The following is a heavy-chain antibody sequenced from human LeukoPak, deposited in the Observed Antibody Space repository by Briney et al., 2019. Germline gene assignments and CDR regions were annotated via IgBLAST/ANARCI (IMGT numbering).Heavy chain of an antibody. CDR2: ITGSGGSI. J-gene: IGHJ4*02. CDR3: ARGGGRHVEY. D-gene: IGHD3-16*01. Sequence: GGSLRLSCAASGFTFSSYAMSWVRQAPGKGLEWVSAITGSGGSIYYLDSVRGRFTISRDNSQSTLYLQMNILRAEDTAVYYCARGGGRHVEYWGQGNLVTVSS. CDR1: GFTFSSYA. V-gene: IGHV3-23*01.